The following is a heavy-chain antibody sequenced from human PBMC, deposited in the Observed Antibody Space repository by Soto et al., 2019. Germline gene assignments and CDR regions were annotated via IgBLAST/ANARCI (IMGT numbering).Heavy chain of an antibody. Sequence: PSETLSLTCAVSGGSMRSNNRWSWVRQPPGKGLEWIGEIFHSGSTNYNPSLKSRVTISVDKSKNQFSLKLSSVTAADTAVYYCARDLAAMVRDNWFDPWGQGTLVTVSS. V-gene: IGHV4-4*02. CDR1: GGSMRSNNR. J-gene: IGHJ5*02. CDR2: IFHSGST. D-gene: IGHD5-18*01. CDR3: ARDLAAMVRDNWFDP.